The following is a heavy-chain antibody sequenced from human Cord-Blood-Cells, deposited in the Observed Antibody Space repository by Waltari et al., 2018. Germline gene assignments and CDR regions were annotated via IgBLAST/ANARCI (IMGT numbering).Heavy chain of an antibody. CDR1: GYTFTSYD. CDR2: MNPNSGNT. Sequence: QVQLVQSGAEVKKPGASVKVSCKASGYTFTSYDINWVRQATGQGLEWMGWMNPNSGNTGYAQKFQGRVTITRNTSISTAYMELSSLRSEDTSVYYCAGFRVGRRGYDAFDIWGQGTMVTVSS. CDR3: AGFRVGRRGYDAFDI. D-gene: IGHD5-12*01. V-gene: IGHV1-8*03. J-gene: IGHJ3*02.